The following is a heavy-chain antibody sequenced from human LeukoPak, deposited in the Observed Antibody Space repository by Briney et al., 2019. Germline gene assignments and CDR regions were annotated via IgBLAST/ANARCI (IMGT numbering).Heavy chain of an antibody. D-gene: IGHD2-21*02. Sequence: GESLKISCKGSGYSFTSYWIGWVRQMPGKGLEWMGIIYPGDSDTRYSPSFQGQVTISADKSISTAYLQWSSLKASDTAMYYCARGPVQCGGDCSTINYWGQGTLVTVSS. V-gene: IGHV5-51*01. CDR2: IYPGDSDT. J-gene: IGHJ4*02. CDR3: ARGPVQCGGDCSTINY. CDR1: GYSFTSYW.